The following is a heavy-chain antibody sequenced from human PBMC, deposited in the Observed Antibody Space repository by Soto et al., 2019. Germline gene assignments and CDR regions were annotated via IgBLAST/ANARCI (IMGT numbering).Heavy chain of an antibody. V-gene: IGHV4-59*12. CDR1: GDSISSYY. CDR2: ISYSGST. Sequence: QVQLQESGPGLVKSSETLSLTCTVSGDSISSYYWTWIRQSPGKGLEWIGYISYSGSTNYNPSLKSRVTISVDTSKNQFSLKLNSVTAADTAVYYCARDGGVGAVAAQRRYFDYWDQGTLVTVSS. J-gene: IGHJ4*02. D-gene: IGHD6-19*01. CDR3: ARDGGVGAVAAQRRYFDY.